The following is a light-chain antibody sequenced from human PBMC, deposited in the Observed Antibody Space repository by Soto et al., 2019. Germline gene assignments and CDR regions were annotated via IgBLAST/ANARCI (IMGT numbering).Light chain of an antibody. J-gene: IGLJ3*02. CDR1: SSDVGDNPY. V-gene: IGLV2-14*01. Sequence: QSVLTQPASVSGSPGQSITISCTGSSSDVGDNPYVSWYQQHAGKAPKLIIYDVTNRPSGVSNRFSGSKSGNTASLTISGLQAEDEADYYCSSYRSSTTGVFGGGTKVTVL. CDR2: DVT. CDR3: SSYRSSTTGV.